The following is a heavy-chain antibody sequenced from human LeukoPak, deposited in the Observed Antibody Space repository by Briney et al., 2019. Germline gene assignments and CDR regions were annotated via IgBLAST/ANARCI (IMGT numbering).Heavy chain of an antibody. CDR1: GGSFSGYY. J-gene: IGHJ4*02. CDR2: INHSGST. V-gene: IGHV4-34*01. CDR3: ARGSRYFARFADY. D-gene: IGHD3-9*01. Sequence: PSETLSLTCAVYGGSFSGYYWSWIRQPPGKGLEWIGEINHSGSTNYNPSLKSRVTISVDTSKNQFSLKLSSVTAADTAVYHCARGSRYFARFADYWGQGTLVTVSS.